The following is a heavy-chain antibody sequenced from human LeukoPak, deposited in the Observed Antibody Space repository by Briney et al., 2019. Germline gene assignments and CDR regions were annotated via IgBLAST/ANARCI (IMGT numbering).Heavy chain of an antibody. CDR3: ARDLQRVRGVIIKRYYYMDV. CDR1: GFTFSSYS. D-gene: IGHD3-10*01. CDR2: ISSRSSTI. V-gene: IGHV3-48*01. J-gene: IGHJ6*03. Sequence: GGSLRLSCAASGFTFSSYSMNWVGQAPGKGLEWVSYISSRSSTIYYADSVKGRFTISRDNAKNSLYLQMNSLRAEDTAVYYCARDLQRVRGVIIKRYYYMDVWGKGTTVTVSS.